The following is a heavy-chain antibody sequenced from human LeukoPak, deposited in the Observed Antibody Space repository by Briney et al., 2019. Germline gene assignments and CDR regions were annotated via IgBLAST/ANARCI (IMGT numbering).Heavy chain of an antibody. J-gene: IGHJ4*02. CDR3: ARFRTLTTHFDY. CDR2: IYYSGST. Sequence: PSETLSLTCTVSGGSISSSGYYWGWIRQPPGKGLEWIGTIYYSGSTYYNPSLKSRVTISVDTSKNQFSLKLSSVTAADTAVYYCARFRTLTTHFDYWGQGTLVTVSP. D-gene: IGHD4-11*01. V-gene: IGHV4-39*01. CDR1: GGSISSSGYY.